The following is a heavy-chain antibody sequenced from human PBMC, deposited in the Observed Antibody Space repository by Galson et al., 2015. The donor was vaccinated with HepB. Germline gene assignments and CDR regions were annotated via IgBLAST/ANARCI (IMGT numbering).Heavy chain of an antibody. J-gene: IGHJ4*02. V-gene: IGHV3-74*01. D-gene: IGHD5-18*01. CDR1: GFTLSNSW. CDR3: ARAIGYSYGYAY. Sequence: SLRLSCAASGFTLSNSWMHWVRQAPGKGLVWVSRINGDGSSTDYVASVKGRFTISRDNAKNTLYLQMNSLRAEDTAVYYCARAIGYSYGYAYWGQGTLVTVSS. CDR2: INGDGSST.